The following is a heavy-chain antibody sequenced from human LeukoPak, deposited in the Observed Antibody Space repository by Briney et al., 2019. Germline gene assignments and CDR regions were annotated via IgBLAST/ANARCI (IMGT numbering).Heavy chain of an antibody. CDR3: ARGYSSGI. CDR1: GFTFSSHG. J-gene: IGHJ4*02. CDR2: IKQDGSEK. V-gene: IGHV3-7*04. Sequence: GGSLRLSCAASGFTFSSHGMHWVRQAPGKGLEWVASIKQDGSEKYYVDSVKGRFTISRDNAKNSLYLQMNSLRADDTAVYYCARGYSSGIWGQGTVVTVSS. D-gene: IGHD6-19*01.